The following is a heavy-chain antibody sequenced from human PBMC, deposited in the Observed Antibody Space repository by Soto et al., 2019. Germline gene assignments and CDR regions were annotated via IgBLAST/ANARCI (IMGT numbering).Heavy chain of an antibody. Sequence: GDSVKVSCKASGYTFTGYYMHWVRQAPGQGLEWMGWINPNSGGTNYAQKFQGWVTMTRDTSISTAYMELSRLRSDDTAVYYCARAYDYVWGSYRPYYYYYGMEVLGQGTTVTVSS. V-gene: IGHV1-2*04. CDR2: INPNSGGT. J-gene: IGHJ6*01. CDR3: ARAYDYVWGSYRPYYYYYGMEV. CDR1: GYTFTGYY. D-gene: IGHD3-16*02.